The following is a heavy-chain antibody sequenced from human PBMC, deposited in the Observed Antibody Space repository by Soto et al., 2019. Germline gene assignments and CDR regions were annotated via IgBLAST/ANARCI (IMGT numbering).Heavy chain of an antibody. Sequence: GSLRLSCAASGFTFSRYWMSWVRQAPGKGLEWVANIQQDGSEKYYVDSVKGRFAISRDNAKNSLYLQMNSLRAEDTAVYYCAGKEHNYYYYSMDVWGQETTVTVS. D-gene: IGHD2-21*01. CDR3: AGKEHNYYYYSMDV. J-gene: IGHJ6*02. CDR2: IQQDGSEK. V-gene: IGHV3-7*03. CDR1: GFTFSRYW.